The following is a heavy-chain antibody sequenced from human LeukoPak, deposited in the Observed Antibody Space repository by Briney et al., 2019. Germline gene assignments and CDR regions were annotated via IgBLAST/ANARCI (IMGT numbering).Heavy chain of an antibody. CDR2: IYHSGST. D-gene: IGHD5-18*01. Sequence: SGTLSLTCAVSGGSISSSNWWSWVRQPPGKGLEWIGEIYHSGSTNYNPSLKSRVTISVDTSKNQFSLKLSSVTAADTAVYYCARRRGYSYGGRWFDPWGQGTLVTVSS. J-gene: IGHJ5*02. CDR3: ARRRGYSYGGRWFDP. CDR1: GGSISSSNW. V-gene: IGHV4-4*02.